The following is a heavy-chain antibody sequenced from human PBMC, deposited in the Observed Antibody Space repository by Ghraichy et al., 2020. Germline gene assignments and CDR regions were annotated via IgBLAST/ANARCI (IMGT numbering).Heavy chain of an antibody. D-gene: IGHD3-16*02. V-gene: IGHV3-48*03. CDR2: ISSSGSTI. CDR3: ARGAVSGMDV. Sequence: GGSLRLSCAASGFTFSSYEMNWVRQAPGKGLEWVSYISSSGSTIYYADSVKGRFTISRDNAKNSLYLQMNSLRAEDTAVYYCARGAVSGMDVWGQGTTVTVSS. CDR1: GFTFSSYE. J-gene: IGHJ6*02.